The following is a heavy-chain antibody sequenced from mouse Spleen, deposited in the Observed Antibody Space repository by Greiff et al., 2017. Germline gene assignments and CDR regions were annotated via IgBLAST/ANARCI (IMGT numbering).Heavy chain of an antibody. CDR3: ARSCGNYFDY. Sequence: QQSCKASGYTFTSYWMHWVKQRPGQGLEWIGYINPSSGYTKYNQKFKDKATLTADKSSSTAYMQLSSLTYEDSAVYYCARSCGNYFDYWGQGTTLTVSS. V-gene: IGHV1-7*01. CDR2: INPSSGYT. CDR1: GYTFTSYW. J-gene: IGHJ2*01. D-gene: IGHD1-1*02.